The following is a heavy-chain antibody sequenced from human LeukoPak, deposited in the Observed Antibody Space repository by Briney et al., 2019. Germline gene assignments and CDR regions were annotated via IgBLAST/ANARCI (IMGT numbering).Heavy chain of an antibody. V-gene: IGHV4-31*03. CDR1: GGSISSGGYY. Sequence: SETLSLTCTVSGGSISSGGYYWSWIRQHPGKGLEWIGYIYYSGSTYYNPSLKSRVTISVDTSKNQFSLKLSSVTAADTAVYYCARVVPGYCSGGSCYSPHYYYYRMDVWGQGTTVTVSS. D-gene: IGHD2-15*01. CDR3: ARVVPGYCSGGSCYSPHYYYYRMDV. J-gene: IGHJ6*02. CDR2: IYYSGST.